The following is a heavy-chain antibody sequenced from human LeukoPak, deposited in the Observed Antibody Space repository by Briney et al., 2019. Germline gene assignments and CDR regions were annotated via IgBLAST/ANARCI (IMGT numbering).Heavy chain of an antibody. Sequence: SETLSLTCTVSGVSISSGYYWGWIRQPPGKGLEWIGSIYHSGSTYYNPSLKSRVTISVDTSKNQFSPKLSSVTAADTAVYYCAKEQGRGLYYFDYWGQGTLVTVSS. CDR1: GVSISSGYY. CDR2: IYHSGST. D-gene: IGHD3-10*01. CDR3: AKEQGRGLYYFDY. J-gene: IGHJ4*02. V-gene: IGHV4-38-2*02.